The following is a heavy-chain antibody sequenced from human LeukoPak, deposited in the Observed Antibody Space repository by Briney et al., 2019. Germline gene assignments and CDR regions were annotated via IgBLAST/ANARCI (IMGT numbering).Heavy chain of an antibody. J-gene: IGHJ3*02. CDR3: ARRGDGGRASDI. CDR2: IYSGGPT. CDR1: GFTVSSKY. D-gene: IGHD2-21*02. V-gene: IGHV3-66*01. Sequence: GGSLRLSCAASGFTVSSKYMTWVRQAPGKGLEWVSVIYSGGPTYYADSVKGRVTISRDNSENTVYLQMNSLRVEDTAMYYCARRGDGGRASDIWGQGTMVTVSS.